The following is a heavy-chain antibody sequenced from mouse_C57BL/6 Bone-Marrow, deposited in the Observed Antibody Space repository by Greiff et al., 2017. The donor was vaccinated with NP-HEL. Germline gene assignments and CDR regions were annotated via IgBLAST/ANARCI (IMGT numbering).Heavy chain of an antibody. CDR2: IDPSDSYT. J-gene: IGHJ2*01. CDR3: AISLD. V-gene: IGHV1-50*01. Sequence: QVQLQQPGAELVKPGASVKMSCKASGYTFTSYWMQWVKQRPGQGLEWIGEIDPSDSYTNYNQKFKGKATLTVDTSSSTAYMQLSSLTAEDSAVYYCAISLDWGQGTTLTVAA. CDR1: GYTFTSYW.